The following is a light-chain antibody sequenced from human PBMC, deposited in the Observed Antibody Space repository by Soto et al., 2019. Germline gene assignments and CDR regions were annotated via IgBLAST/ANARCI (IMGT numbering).Light chain of an antibody. CDR1: QSVTSR. V-gene: IGKV3-15*01. CDR2: VAS. CDR3: QQYNYYPRT. J-gene: IGKJ1*01. Sequence: EIVLKRSTSTLTESSVERATXSCRASQSVTSRLSWYQQKPGHAPMLLIFVASNRASGLPASFSGSGSGTDFTLTISSLRSEDFAIYYCQQYNYYPRTFGHWSNLVIK.